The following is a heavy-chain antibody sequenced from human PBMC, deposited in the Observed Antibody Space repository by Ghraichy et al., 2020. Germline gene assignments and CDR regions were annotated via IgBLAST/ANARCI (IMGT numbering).Heavy chain of an antibody. J-gene: IGHJ4*02. CDR3: ARGGRITMVRGAGY. D-gene: IGHD3-10*01. CDR2: IKQDGSEK. Sequence: GGSLRLSCAASGFTFSSYWMSWVRQAPGKRLEWVANIKQDGSEKYYVDSVKGRFTISRDNAKNSLYLQMNSLRAEDTAVYYCARGGRITMVRGAGYWGQGTLVTVSS. V-gene: IGHV3-7*01. CDR1: GFTFSSYW.